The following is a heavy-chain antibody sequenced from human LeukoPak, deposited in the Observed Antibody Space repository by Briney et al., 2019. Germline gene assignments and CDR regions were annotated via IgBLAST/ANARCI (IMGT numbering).Heavy chain of an antibody. CDR3: ARSDRYGSGTSRFDY. CDR2: ISSNGGST. Sequence: GGSLRLSCAASGFTFSSYAMHWVRQAPGKGLEYVSAISSNGGSTYYANSVKGRFTISRDNSKNTLYLQMGSLRAEDMAVYYCARSDRYGSGTSRFDYWGQGTLVTVSS. V-gene: IGHV3-64*01. J-gene: IGHJ4*02. D-gene: IGHD3-10*01. CDR1: GFTFSSYA.